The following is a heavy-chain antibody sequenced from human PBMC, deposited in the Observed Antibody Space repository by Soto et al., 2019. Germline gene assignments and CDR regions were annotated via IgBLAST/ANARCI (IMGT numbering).Heavy chain of an antibody. D-gene: IGHD2-21*02. V-gene: IGHV3-30*18. Sequence: QVQLVESGGGVVQPGRSLRLSCAASGFTFSSYGMHWVRQAPGKGLEWVAVISYDGSNKYYADSVKGRFTISRDNSKNTLYLQMNSLRAEDTAVYYCAKDYGVVTYYCYFDLWGRGTLVTVSS. CDR1: GFTFSSYG. CDR2: ISYDGSNK. CDR3: AKDYGVVTYYCYFDL. J-gene: IGHJ2*01.